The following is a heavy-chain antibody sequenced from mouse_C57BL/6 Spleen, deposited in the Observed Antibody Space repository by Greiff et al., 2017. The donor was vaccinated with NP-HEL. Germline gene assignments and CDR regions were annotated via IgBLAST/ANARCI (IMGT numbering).Heavy chain of an antibody. CDR3: ARRGAWFAY. V-gene: IGHV1-50*01. Sequence: VQLKQPGAELVKPGASVKLSCKASGYTFTSYWMQWVKQRPGPGLEWIGEIDPSDSYTNYNQKFKGKATLTVDTSSSTAYMQLSSLTSEDSAVYYCARRGAWFAYWGQGTLVTVSA. J-gene: IGHJ3*01. CDR1: GYTFTSYW. CDR2: IDPSDSYT.